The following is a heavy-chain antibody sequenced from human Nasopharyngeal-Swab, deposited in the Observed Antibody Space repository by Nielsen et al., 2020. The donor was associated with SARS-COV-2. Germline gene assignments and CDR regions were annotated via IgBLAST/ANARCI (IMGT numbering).Heavy chain of an antibody. Sequence: ASVKVSCKASGYTFTGYYMHWVRQAPGQGLEWMGRINPNSGGTKYAQKFQGRVTMTRDTSISTAYMELSRLRSDDTAVYYCARRLRYGSGSYYDYWGQGTLVTVSS. CDR1: GYTFTGYY. D-gene: IGHD3-10*01. J-gene: IGHJ4*02. CDR2: INPNSGGT. CDR3: ARRLRYGSGSYYDY. V-gene: IGHV1-2*06.